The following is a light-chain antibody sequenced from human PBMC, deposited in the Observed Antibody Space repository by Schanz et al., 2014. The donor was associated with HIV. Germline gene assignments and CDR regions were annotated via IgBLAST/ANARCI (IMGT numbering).Light chain of an antibody. CDR1: QSVISNF. Sequence: EIVMTQSPATLSVSPGETATLSCRASQSVISNFLAWYQQRPGQAPRLLIYAASSRATGIPDRFSGSGSGADFTLAIRRLEPEDFAVYYCQQSGDSGGTFGGGTEVDIK. CDR3: QQSGDSGGT. V-gene: IGKV3-20*01. J-gene: IGKJ4*01. CDR2: AAS.